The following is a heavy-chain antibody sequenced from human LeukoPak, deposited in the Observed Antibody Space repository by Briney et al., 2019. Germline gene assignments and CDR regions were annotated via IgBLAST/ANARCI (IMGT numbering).Heavy chain of an antibody. V-gene: IGHV4-61*01. J-gene: IGHJ4*02. CDR2: MFYSEST. D-gene: IGHD5-18*01. CDR3: ASTSNSALGLRYCDH. CDR1: GASVSDGNYH. Sequence: SETLSLTCSVSGASVSDGNYHRSWIRQPPGKGLEWIGYMFYSESTKYNPSLKSRVTISVDKSKNQFSLHMSSVTAADTAVYYCASTSNSALGLRYCDHWGQGSLVTVSS.